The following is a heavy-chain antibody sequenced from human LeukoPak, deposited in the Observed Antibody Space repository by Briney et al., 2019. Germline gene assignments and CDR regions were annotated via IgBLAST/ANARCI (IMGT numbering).Heavy chain of an antibody. V-gene: IGHV3-33*01. D-gene: IGHD4-17*01. CDR2: IWYDGSNK. CDR3: AVDHGDYESAFDI. Sequence: GGSLRLSCAASGFTFSSYGMHWVRQAPGKGLEWVAVIWYDGSNKYYADSVKGRFTISRDNSKNTLYLQMNSLRAEDTAVYYCAVDHGDYESAFDIWGQGTMVTVSS. CDR1: GFTFSSYG. J-gene: IGHJ3*02.